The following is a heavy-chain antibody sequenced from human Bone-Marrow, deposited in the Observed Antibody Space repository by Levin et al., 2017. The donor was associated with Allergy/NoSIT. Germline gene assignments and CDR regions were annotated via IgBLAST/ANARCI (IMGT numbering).Heavy chain of an antibody. D-gene: IGHD2-15*01. Sequence: HPGGSLRLSCSASGFTFSSYAMHWVRQAPGKGLEYVSAISSNGGSTYYADSVKGRFTISRDNSKNTLYLQMSSLRAEDTAVYYCVKVPDIVVVVAALGGDAFDIWGQGTMVTVSS. CDR2: ISSNGGST. V-gene: IGHV3-64D*06. CDR3: VKVPDIVVVVAALGGDAFDI. J-gene: IGHJ3*02. CDR1: GFTFSSYA.